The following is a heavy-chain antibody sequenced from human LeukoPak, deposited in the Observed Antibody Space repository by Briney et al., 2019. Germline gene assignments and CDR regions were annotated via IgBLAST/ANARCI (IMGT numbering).Heavy chain of an antibody. CDR1: GGSISSYY. V-gene: IGHV4-59*01. D-gene: IGHD2-8*01. CDR3: ARVVSNGDRAAFDI. Sequence: SETLSLTCTVSGGSISSYYWSWIRQPPGKGLEWIGYLYYSGSTNYSPSLKSRVTISIDTSKNQFSLKLSSVTAADTAVYYCARVVSNGDRAAFDIWGQGTMVTVSS. CDR2: LYYSGST. J-gene: IGHJ3*02.